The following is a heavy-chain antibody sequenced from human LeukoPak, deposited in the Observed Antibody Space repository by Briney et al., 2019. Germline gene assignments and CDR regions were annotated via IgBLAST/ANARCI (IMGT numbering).Heavy chain of an antibody. J-gene: IGHJ4*02. CDR1: GFTFSSYG. CDR2: ISYDGSNK. Sequence: GGSLRLSCAASGFTFSSYGMHWVRQAPGKGLEWVAVISYDGSNKYYADSVKGRFTISRDNSKNTLYPQMNSLRAEDTAVYYCAKGPIYSSSWDYYFDYWGQGTLVTVSS. V-gene: IGHV3-30*18. CDR3: AKGPIYSSSWDYYFDY. D-gene: IGHD6-13*01.